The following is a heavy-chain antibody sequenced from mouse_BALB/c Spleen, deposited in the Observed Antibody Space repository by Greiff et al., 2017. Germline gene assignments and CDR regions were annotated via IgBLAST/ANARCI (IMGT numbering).Heavy chain of an antibody. CDR3: ARQDGNYYAMDY. D-gene: IGHD2-1*01. J-gene: IGHJ4*01. V-gene: IGHV5-6-2*01. CDR2: INSNGGST. Sequence: EVKLVESGGGLVKLGGSLKLSCAASGFTFSSYYMSWVRQTPEKRLELVAAINSNGGSTYYPDTVKGRFTISRDNAKNTLYLQMSSLKSEDTALYYCARQDGNYYAMDYWGQGTSVTVSS. CDR1: GFTFSSYY.